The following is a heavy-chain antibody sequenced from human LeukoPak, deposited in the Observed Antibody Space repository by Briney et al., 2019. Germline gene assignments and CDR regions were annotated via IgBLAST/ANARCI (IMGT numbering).Heavy chain of an antibody. Sequence: SQTLSLTCAISGDSFSSNSVTWNWIRQSPSRGLEWLGRTYYRSTWCNDYAVSVRGRITVNPDTSKNQFSLHLNSVTSEDTAVYYCARRLTQYDCFDPWGQGILVTVSS. J-gene: IGHJ5*02. CDR1: GDSFSSNSVT. CDR3: ARRLTQYDCFDP. V-gene: IGHV6-1*01. CDR2: TYYRSTWCN. D-gene: IGHD2-2*01.